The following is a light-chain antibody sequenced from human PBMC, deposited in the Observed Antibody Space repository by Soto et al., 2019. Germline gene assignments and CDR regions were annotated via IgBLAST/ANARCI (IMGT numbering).Light chain of an antibody. CDR1: QSISDT. CDR3: QQYNNWPWT. V-gene: IGKV3-15*01. Sequence: EIVMTQSPATLSVSPGGRATLSCRASQSISDTLAWYQQKPGHAPRLLIYGASTRAPGFPARFSGSGSGTDFTLTISSLQSEDFAVYYCQQYNNWPWTFGQGDQGGYQ. CDR2: GAS. J-gene: IGKJ1*01.